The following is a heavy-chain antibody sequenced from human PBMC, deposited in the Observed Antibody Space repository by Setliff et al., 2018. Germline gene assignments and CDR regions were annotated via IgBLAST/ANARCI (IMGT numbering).Heavy chain of an antibody. Sequence: AAVKVSCKASGYTFTSYAMHWVRQAPGQRLEWMGWINAGNGNTKYSQKFQGRVTITRDTSASTAYMELSSLRSEDTAVYYCAREFTRYYNFWSAHRYYMDVWGKGTTVTVSS. D-gene: IGHD3-3*01. V-gene: IGHV1-3*01. J-gene: IGHJ6*03. CDR2: INAGNGNT. CDR3: AREFTRYYNFWSAHRYYMDV. CDR1: GYTFTSYA.